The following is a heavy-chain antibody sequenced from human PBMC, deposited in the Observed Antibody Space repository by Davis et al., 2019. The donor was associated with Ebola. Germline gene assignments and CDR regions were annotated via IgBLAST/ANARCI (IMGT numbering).Heavy chain of an antibody. CDR2: IYYSGST. J-gene: IGHJ4*02. D-gene: IGHD5-18*01. CDR1: GGSISSSSHY. CDR3: ARQWIQLWLDY. Sequence: MPSETLSLTCTVSGGSISSSSHYWGWIRQPPGKGLEWIGSIYYSGSTYYNPSLKSRVTISVDTSKNQFSLKLSSVTAADTAVYYCARQWIQLWLDYWGQGTLVTVSS. V-gene: IGHV4-39*01.